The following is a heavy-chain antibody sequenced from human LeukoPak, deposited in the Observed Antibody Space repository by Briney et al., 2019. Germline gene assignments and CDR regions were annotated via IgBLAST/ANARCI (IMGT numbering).Heavy chain of an antibody. J-gene: IGHJ6*02. Sequence: EGSLRLSCAASGFTVSHNYMSWVRQAPGKGLQWVSIIYSDGSTYDADSVKGRFTISRDSSKNTLYLQMNSLRAEDTAVYYCARATPSFGANYCGLDVWGLGTAVTVSS. CDR1: GFTVSHNY. D-gene: IGHD3-10*01. V-gene: IGHV3-66*01. CDR2: IYSDGST. CDR3: ARATPSFGANYCGLDV.